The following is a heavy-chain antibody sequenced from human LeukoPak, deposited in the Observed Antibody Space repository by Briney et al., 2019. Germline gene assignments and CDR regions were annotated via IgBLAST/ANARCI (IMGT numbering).Heavy chain of an antibody. CDR2: IWYDGSNK. V-gene: IGHV3-33*01. CDR3: ARLGSGWSFDF. CDR1: GSTFSSYG. J-gene: IGHJ4*02. Sequence: GRSLRLSCAASGSTFSSYGMNWVRQAPGKGLEWVAVIWYDGSNKYYADSVKGRFTISRDNSKNTLSLQMNSLRAEDTAVYYCARLGSGWSFDFWGQGTLVAVSS. D-gene: IGHD6-19*01.